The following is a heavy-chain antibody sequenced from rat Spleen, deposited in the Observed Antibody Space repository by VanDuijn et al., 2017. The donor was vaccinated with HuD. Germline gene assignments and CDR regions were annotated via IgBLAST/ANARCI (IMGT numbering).Heavy chain of an antibody. CDR3: TRHHYDGYYHGPVFGVMDA. V-gene: IGHV5-22*01. J-gene: IGHJ1*01. D-gene: IGHD1-12*03. CDR1: GFTFSDYY. Sequence: EVQLVESGGGLVQPGRSLKLSCAASGFTFSDYYMAWVRQAPTKGLEWVASISYGGGGIYYTESVKGRFTISRDNAKSTLYLQMDSLRSEDTASYYCTRHHYDGYYHGPVFGVMDAWGQGTMVTVSS. CDR2: ISYGGGGI.